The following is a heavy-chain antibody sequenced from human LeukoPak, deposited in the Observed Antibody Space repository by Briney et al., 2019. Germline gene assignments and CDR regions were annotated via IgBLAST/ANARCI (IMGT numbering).Heavy chain of an antibody. CDR3: ARDGSQGSLGWFDP. CDR1: GGTFSSYA. Sequence: GASVKVSCKASGGTFSSYAISWVRQAPGQGLEWMGRIIPIFGTANYAQKFQGRVTITTDESTSTAYMELSSLRSEDTAVYYCARDGSQGSLGWFDPWGQGTLVTVSS. D-gene: IGHD1-1*01. CDR2: IIPIFGTA. V-gene: IGHV1-69*05. J-gene: IGHJ5*02.